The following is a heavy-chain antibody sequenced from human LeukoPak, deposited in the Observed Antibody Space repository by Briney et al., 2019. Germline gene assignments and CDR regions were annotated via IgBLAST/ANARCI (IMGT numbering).Heavy chain of an antibody. CDR2: ISSSGSTI. CDR1: GFTFSSYE. CDR3: ARDPLYDYVWGTNDC. D-gene: IGHD3-16*01. J-gene: IGHJ4*02. Sequence: GGSLRLSCAASGFTFSSYEMNWVRQAPGKGLEWVSYISSSGSTIYYADSVKGRFTISRDNAKNSLYLQMNSLRAEDTAVYYCARDPLYDYVWGTNDCWGQGTLVTVSS. V-gene: IGHV3-48*03.